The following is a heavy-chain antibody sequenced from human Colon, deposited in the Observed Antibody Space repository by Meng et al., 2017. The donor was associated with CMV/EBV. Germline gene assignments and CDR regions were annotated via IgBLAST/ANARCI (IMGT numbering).Heavy chain of an antibody. Sequence: SETLSLTCAVYGGSFSGYYWSWIRQPPGKGLEWIGEINHSGSTNYNPSLKSRVTISVDTSKNQFSLKLSSVTAADTAVYYWARRNYDFWSGYPNWFDPWGQGTLVTVSS. J-gene: IGHJ5*02. CDR2: INHSGST. V-gene: IGHV4-34*01. CDR3: ARRNYDFWSGYPNWFDP. D-gene: IGHD3-3*01. CDR1: GGSFSGYY.